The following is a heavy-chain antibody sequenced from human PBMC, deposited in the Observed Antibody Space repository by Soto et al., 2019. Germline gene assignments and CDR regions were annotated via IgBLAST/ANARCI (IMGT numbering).Heavy chain of an antibody. CDR3: AKDRGGSGWSALDH. CDR1: GFSFSYFA. V-gene: IGHV3-23*01. D-gene: IGHD6-19*01. J-gene: IGHJ4*02. CDR2: ISGSGGNT. Sequence: EVQLLESGGSLVHPGGSLRLSCAASGFSFSYFAMSWVRQAPGKGLEWVAAISGSGGNTYYADSVKGRFTISRDNAKNRLFLQINSLRDEDTAVYFCAKDRGGSGWSALDHWGQGTLVTVSS.